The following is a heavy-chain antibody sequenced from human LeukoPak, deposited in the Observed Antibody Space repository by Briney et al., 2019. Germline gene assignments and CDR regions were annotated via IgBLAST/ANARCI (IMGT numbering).Heavy chain of an antibody. CDR3: AKGGRDGYTYPYYFDY. V-gene: IGHV3-23*01. J-gene: IGHJ4*02. Sequence: GGSLRLSCAASGFTFSSYAMTWVRQAPGKGLEWVSLITGSGGSTYYADSEKGRFTISRDNSKNTLYLQMDSLRAEDTAVYYCAKGGRDGYTYPYYFDYWGQGTLVTVSS. CDR2: ITGSGGST. D-gene: IGHD5-24*01. CDR1: GFTFSSYA.